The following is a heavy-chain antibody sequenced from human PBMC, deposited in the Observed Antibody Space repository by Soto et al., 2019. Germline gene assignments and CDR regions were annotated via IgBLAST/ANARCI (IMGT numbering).Heavy chain of an antibody. CDR2: ISAYNGNT. J-gene: IGHJ4*02. Sequence: ASVKVSCKASGNTFTSYGISWARQAPGQGLEWMGWISAYNGNTNYAQKLQGRVTMTTDTSTSTAYMELRSLRSDDTAVYYCARFSSGYLFDYWGQGTLVTVSS. V-gene: IGHV1-18*01. D-gene: IGHD3-22*01. CDR3: ARFSSGYLFDY. CDR1: GNTFTSYG.